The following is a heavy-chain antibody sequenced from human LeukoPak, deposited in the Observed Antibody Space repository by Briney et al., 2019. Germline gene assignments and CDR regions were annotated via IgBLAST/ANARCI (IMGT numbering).Heavy chain of an antibody. Sequence: GGPLRLSCAASGFTFSSYSMNCVRQAPGKGLEWVSYISSSSSTIYYAVSVKGRFTISRDNAKNSLYLQMNSLRAEDTAVYYCARDYGDYSSLYFDYWGQGTLVTVSS. D-gene: IGHD4-17*01. CDR3: ARDYGDYSSLYFDY. CDR2: ISSSSSTI. CDR1: GFTFSSYS. J-gene: IGHJ4*02. V-gene: IGHV3-48*01.